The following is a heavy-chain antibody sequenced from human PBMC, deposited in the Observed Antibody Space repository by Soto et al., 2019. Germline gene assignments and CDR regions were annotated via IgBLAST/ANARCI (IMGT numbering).Heavy chain of an antibody. D-gene: IGHD2-15*01. CDR1: GFTFSSYS. CDR3: ARDVRVGYCSGGSCYSGALGY. J-gene: IGHJ4*02. CDR2: ISSSSSTI. Sequence: GGSLRLSCAASGFTFSSYSMNWVRQAPGKGLEWVSYISSSSSTIYYADSVKGRFTISRDNAKNSLYLQMNSLRDEDTAVYYCARDVRVGYCSGGSCYSGALGYWGQGTLVTV. V-gene: IGHV3-48*02.